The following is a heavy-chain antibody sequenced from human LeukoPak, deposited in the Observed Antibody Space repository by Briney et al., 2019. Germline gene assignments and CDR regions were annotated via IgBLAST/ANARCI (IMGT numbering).Heavy chain of an antibody. CDR2: MNPNSGNT. CDR3: ARATPGGLHGYSFDY. V-gene: IGHV1-8*02. J-gene: IGHJ4*02. D-gene: IGHD5-24*01. CDR1: GYTFKNYD. Sequence: ASVKVSCKASGYTFKNYDINWVRQATGQGLEWMGWMNPNSGNTGFAQKFQDRVSMTRDTSINTAYMELTSLRSGDTAVYYCARATPGGLHGYSFDYWGKGTGVTVYS.